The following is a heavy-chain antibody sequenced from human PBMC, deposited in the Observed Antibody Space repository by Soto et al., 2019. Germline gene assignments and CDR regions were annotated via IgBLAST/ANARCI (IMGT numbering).Heavy chain of an antibody. J-gene: IGHJ6*02. CDR2: ISGSGGST. CDR3: AKAQRGYSGYDYFYYYYGMDV. Sequence: EVQLLESGGGLVQPGGSLRLSCAASGFTFSSYAMSWVRQAPGKGLEWVSAISGSGGSTYYADSVKGRFTISRDNSKNTLYLQMNNLRAEDTAVYYCAKAQRGYSGYDYFYYYYGMDVWGQGTTVTVSS. CDR1: GFTFSSYA. D-gene: IGHD5-12*01. V-gene: IGHV3-23*01.